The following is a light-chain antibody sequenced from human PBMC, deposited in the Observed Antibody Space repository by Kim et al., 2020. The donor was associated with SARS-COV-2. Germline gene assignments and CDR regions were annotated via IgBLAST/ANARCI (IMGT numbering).Light chain of an antibody. CDR2: GAS. Sequence: ASVGDRVNLTCRASQDIRNDLGWYQQNPGRAPKRLIYGASSLQSGVPSRFSGSGSGTEFTLTISSVQPEDFATYFCLQHSTYPITFGQGTRLEIK. J-gene: IGKJ5*01. CDR3: LQHSTYPIT. CDR1: QDIRND. V-gene: IGKV1-17*01.